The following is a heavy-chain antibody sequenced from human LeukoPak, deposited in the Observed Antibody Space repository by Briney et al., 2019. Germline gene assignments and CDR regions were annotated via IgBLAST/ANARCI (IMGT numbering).Heavy chain of an antibody. Sequence: GGSLRLSCAASRFTFSTYDMSWLRQAPGKGLEWVSAISDSGAFSYYADSVKGRFTISRDISKSTLYLQVNSLRAEDTAVYYCAKNIGASPGLDATMIIRVSGVFVIWAQGTMVTV. D-gene: IGHD3-22*01. V-gene: IGHV3-23*01. CDR1: RFTFSTYD. J-gene: IGHJ3*02. CDR3: AKNIGASPGLDATMIIRVSGVFVI. CDR2: ISDSGAFS.